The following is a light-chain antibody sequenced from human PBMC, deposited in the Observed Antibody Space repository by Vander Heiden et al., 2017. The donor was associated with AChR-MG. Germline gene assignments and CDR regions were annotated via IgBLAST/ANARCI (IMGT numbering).Light chain of an antibody. J-gene: IGLJ1*01. CDR2: DNH. CDR1: TSNIRGGYD. Sequence: HSVLTQPPSLSGAPGQRVTISCTASTSNIRGGYDVHWYQQRPGRAPTLLIQDNHIRHSGVPDRFSGSKSGTSASLTITGLQAEDEADYHCLSYDSSRGGFYVFGSGTRVTVL. CDR3: LSYDSSRGGFYV. V-gene: IGLV1-40*01.